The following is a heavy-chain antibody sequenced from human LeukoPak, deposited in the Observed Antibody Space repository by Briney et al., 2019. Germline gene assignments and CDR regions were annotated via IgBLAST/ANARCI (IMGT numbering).Heavy chain of an antibody. CDR2: ISGSGGST. V-gene: IGHV3-23*01. CDR1: GFSFGGYA. J-gene: IGHJ4*02. CDR3: AKDSGYYDGISFDY. D-gene: IGHD3-22*01. Sequence: GGSLRLSCAASGFSFGGYAMTWVRQAPGKGLEWVSAISGSGGSTYYADSVKGRFTISRDNSKNTLYLQMNSLRAEDTAVYYCAKDSGYYDGISFDYWGQGTLVTVSS.